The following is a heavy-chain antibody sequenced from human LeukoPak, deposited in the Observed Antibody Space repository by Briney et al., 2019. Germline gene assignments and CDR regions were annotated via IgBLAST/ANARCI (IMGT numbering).Heavy chain of an antibody. CDR2: ISYDGSNK. CDR3: AKDLAGAAAGTTDY. V-gene: IGHV3-30*18. CDR1: GFTFSSYG. Sequence: GRSLRLSCAASGFTFSSYGMHWVRQAPGKGLEWVAVISYDGSNKYYADSVKGRLTISRDNSKNTLYLQMNSLRAEDTAVYYCAKDLAGAAAGTTDYWGQGTLVTVSS. J-gene: IGHJ4*02. D-gene: IGHD6-13*01.